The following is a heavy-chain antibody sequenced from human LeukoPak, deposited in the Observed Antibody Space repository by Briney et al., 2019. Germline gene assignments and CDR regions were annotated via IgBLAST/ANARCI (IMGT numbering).Heavy chain of an antibody. CDR1: GSTFSSYE. CDR3: ARQGVGDHDAFDI. J-gene: IGHJ3*02. V-gene: IGHV3-48*03. Sequence: GGSLRLSCAASGSTFSSYEMNWVRQAPGKGLEWVSYISSTGGTIYYADSVKGRFTISRDNAKSSLYLQMNSLRAEDTAVYYCARQGVGDHDAFDIWGQGTLVTVSS. D-gene: IGHD4-17*01. CDR2: ISSTGGTI.